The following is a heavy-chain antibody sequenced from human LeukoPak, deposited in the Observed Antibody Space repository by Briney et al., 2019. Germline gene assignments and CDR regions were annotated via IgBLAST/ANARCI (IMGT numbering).Heavy chain of an antibody. J-gene: IGHJ6*02. CDR1: GYTLTELS. CDR3: ATDSHQLLFGGMDV. D-gene: IGHD2-2*01. V-gene: IGHV1-24*01. CDR2: FDPEDGET. Sequence: GASVEVSCKVSGYTLTELSMHWVRQAPGKGLEWMGGFDPEDGETIYAQKFQGRVTMTEDTSTDTAYMELSSLRSEDTAVYYCATDSHQLLFGGMDVWGQGTTVTVSS.